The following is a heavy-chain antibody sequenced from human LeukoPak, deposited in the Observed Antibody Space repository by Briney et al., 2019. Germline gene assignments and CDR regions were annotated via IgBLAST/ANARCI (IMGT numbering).Heavy chain of an antibody. D-gene: IGHD2-2*01. CDR2: IYYSGST. CDR3: ARIPTNAVPAAHNGFDI. Sequence: SETLSLTCTVSGGSISSTNYYWGWIRQPPGTGLEWLGNIYYSGSTYYNPSLRSRVTMSVDTSKNQFSLKLSSVAAADTALYFCARIPTNAVPAAHNGFDIWGQGTMVTVSS. CDR1: GGSISSTNYY. V-gene: IGHV4-39*01. J-gene: IGHJ3*02.